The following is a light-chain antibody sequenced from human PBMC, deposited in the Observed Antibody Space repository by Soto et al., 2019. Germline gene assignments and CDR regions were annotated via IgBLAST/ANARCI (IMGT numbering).Light chain of an antibody. J-gene: IGKJ5*01. Sequence: EIVFTQSAATLSLSPGERATLSCRASQSVSTFLAWYQQKPGQAPRLLISDASTRATGVPARFSGSGSGTDFTLTIRSLEPQDFAVYYCQQRSNWPPEITFGQGTRLEIK. CDR2: DAS. CDR3: QQRSNWPPEIT. CDR1: QSVSTF. V-gene: IGKV3-11*01.